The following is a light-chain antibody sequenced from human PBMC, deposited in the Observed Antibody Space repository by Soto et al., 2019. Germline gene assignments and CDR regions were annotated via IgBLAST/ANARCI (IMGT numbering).Light chain of an antibody. J-gene: IGKJ1*01. CDR1: QSVSSD. Sequence: EIVMTQSPATLSVSPGERATLSCMASQSVSSDLAWYHQKPGQAPRLLIYSASTRATGIPARFSGSGSGTEFTLTINSLQSEDFAVYYCQQYNNWPRTFGQGTKVDTK. V-gene: IGKV3-15*01. CDR2: SAS. CDR3: QQYNNWPRT.